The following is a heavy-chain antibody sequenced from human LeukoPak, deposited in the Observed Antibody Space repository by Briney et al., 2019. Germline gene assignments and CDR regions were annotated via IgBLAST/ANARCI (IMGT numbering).Heavy chain of an antibody. D-gene: IGHD3-9*01. J-gene: IGHJ6*02. CDR2: IRYDGSNK. V-gene: IGHV3-30*02. Sequence: GGSLRLSCAASGFTFSSYGMHWVRQAPGKGLEWVAFIRYDGSNKYYADSVKGRFTISRDNSKNTLYLQMNSLRAEDTAVYYCARDKSLGFYFDWLSPNYYYGMDVWGQGTTVTVSS. CDR3: ARDKSLGFYFDWLSPNYYYGMDV. CDR1: GFTFSSYG.